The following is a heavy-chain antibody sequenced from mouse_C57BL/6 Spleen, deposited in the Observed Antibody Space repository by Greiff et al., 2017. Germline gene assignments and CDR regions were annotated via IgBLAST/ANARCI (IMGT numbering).Heavy chain of an antibody. CDR1: GYTFTSYW. CDR3: ARYGSSYGYFDV. CDR2: IYPGSGST. J-gene: IGHJ1*03. D-gene: IGHD1-1*01. V-gene: IGHV1-55*01. Sequence: QVQLQQPGAELVQPGASVKMSCKASGYTFTSYWITWVKQRPGQGLEWIGDIYPGSGSTNYNEKFKSKATLTVDTSSSTAYMQLSSLTSEDSAVYYCARYGSSYGYFDVWGTGTTVTVST.